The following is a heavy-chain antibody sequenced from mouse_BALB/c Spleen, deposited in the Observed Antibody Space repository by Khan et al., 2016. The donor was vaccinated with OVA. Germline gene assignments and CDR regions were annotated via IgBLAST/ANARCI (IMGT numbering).Heavy chain of an antibody. CDR2: IWSGGST. D-gene: IGHD2-14*01. J-gene: IGHJ1*01. V-gene: IGHV2-4-1*01. CDR3: TSVYYRYDRYFDV. CDR1: DFSLSTYG. Sequence: QVQLQQSGPGLVQPSQSLSITCTVTDFSLSTYGIHWVRQSPGKGLEWLGVIWSGGSTDYNAAFISRLSISKDNSKSQVFFKMNSLQTDDTAIYYFTSVYYRYDRYFDVWGAGTTVTVAS.